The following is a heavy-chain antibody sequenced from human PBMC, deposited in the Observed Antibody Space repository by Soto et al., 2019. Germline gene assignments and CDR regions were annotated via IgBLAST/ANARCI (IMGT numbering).Heavy chain of an antibody. V-gene: IGHV3-7*01. CDR3: ARGSIAVAGTSFDY. D-gene: IGHD6-19*01. Sequence: GGSLRLSCEAYGFTFSSYWMGWVRQAPGKGLEWVANINRDGSERYYADSVKGRFTISRDNSKNTLYLQMNSLRAEDTAVYYCARGSIAVAGTSFDYWGQGTLVTVSS. J-gene: IGHJ4*02. CDR2: INRDGSER. CDR1: GFTFSSYW.